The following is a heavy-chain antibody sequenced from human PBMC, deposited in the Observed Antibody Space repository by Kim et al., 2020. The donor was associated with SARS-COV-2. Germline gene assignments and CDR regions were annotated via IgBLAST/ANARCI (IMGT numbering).Heavy chain of an antibody. J-gene: IGHJ4*02. CDR1: GYNFASYC. CDR3: ARRRYCSNTNCYGFDY. Sequence: GESLKISCKASGYNFASYCMAWVRQKPGKGLEWMGIICPGDSETRYSPSFQGQVTISADNSISTAYLQWSSLKAPDAAIYYCARRRYCSNTNCYGFDYWGQGTLVTVYS. V-gene: IGHV5-51*01. D-gene: IGHD2-2*01. CDR2: ICPGDSET.